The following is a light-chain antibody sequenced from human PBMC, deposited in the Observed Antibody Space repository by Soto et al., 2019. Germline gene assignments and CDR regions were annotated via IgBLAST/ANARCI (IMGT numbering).Light chain of an antibody. J-gene: IGKJ3*01. V-gene: IGKV1-27*01. CDR3: QEHYGAPPVA. Sequence: DIQMTQSPSSLSASVGDRVSITCRASQGIDHYLAWYQQKPGKVPKLLIYAASTLQSGVPSRFSGSGSGTDFPLTITSLPPEDVATYYCQEHYGAPPVAFGPGNKLDV. CDR1: QGIDHY. CDR2: AAS.